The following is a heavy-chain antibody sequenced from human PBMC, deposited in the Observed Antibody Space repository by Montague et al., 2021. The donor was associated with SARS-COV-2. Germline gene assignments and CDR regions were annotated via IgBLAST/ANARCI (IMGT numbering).Heavy chain of an antibody. V-gene: IGHV4-34*01. CDR2: INNRGSV. J-gene: IGHJ6*02. CDR1: GGSFSGSY. D-gene: IGHD2/OR15-2a*01. Sequence: SETLSLTCAVNGGSFSGSYWTWIRQSPGKGLEWIGEINNRGSVNYSPSLKSRVTISVDTSRNQFSLKVTSVTAADTAVYYCARERWNIVIVPPVEYGMDVWGQGTTVTVSS. CDR3: ARERWNIVIVPPVEYGMDV.